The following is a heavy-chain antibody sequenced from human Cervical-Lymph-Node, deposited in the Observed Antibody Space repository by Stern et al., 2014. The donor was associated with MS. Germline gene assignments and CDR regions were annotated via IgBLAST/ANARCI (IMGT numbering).Heavy chain of an antibody. Sequence: VQLVESGPGLVKPSGTLSLTCAVSGGSISSSNWWGWVRQPPGKGLGGIGEIYHSGSTNYNPSLKSRVTISVDKSKNQFSLKLSSVTAADTAVYYCARGASAAPSSNWFDPWGQGTLVTVSS. V-gene: IGHV4-4*02. J-gene: IGHJ5*02. D-gene: IGHD2-2*01. CDR3: ARGASAAPSSNWFDP. CDR1: GGSISSSNW. CDR2: IYHSGST.